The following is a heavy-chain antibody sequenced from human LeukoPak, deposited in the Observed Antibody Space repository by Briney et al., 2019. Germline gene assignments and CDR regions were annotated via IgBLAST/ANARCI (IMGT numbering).Heavy chain of an antibody. Sequence: GGSLRLSCAASGFTFSSYATNWVRQAPGKGLEWVSTISGSGGSSYYADSVKGRFTISRDNSKNTLYLQMNSLRAEDTAVYYCAKVWSSYYFDYWGQGTLVTVSP. CDR2: ISGSGGSS. J-gene: IGHJ4*02. V-gene: IGHV3-23*01. D-gene: IGHD3-3*01. CDR1: GFTFSSYA. CDR3: AKVWSSYYFDY.